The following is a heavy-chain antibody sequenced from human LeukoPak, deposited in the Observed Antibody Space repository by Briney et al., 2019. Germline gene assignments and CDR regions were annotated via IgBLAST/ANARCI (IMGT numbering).Heavy chain of an antibody. J-gene: IGHJ4*02. CDR1: GFTFSSYG. CDR2: IRYDGSNK. CDR3: ARRWVGATIQRNFDY. D-gene: IGHD1-26*01. Sequence: GGSLRLSCAASGFTFSSYGMHWVRQAPGKGLEWVAFIRYDGSNKYYADSVKGRFTISRDNSKNTLYLQMNSLRAEDTAVYYCARRWVGATIQRNFDYWGQGTLVTVSS. V-gene: IGHV3-30*02.